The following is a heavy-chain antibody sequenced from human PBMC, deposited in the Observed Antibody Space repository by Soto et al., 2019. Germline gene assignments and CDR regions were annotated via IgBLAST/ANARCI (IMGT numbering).Heavy chain of an antibody. CDR2: INPSGGST. CDR1: GYTFTSYY. Sequence: SVEESCKASGYTFTSYYMHWVRQAPGQGLEWMGIINPSGGSTSYAQKFQGRVTMTRDTSTSTVYMELSSLRSEDTAVYYCARCYAKNYGMDVWGQGTTVTVS. V-gene: IGHV1-46*01. CDR3: ARCYAKNYGMDV. J-gene: IGHJ6*02. D-gene: IGHD2-2*01.